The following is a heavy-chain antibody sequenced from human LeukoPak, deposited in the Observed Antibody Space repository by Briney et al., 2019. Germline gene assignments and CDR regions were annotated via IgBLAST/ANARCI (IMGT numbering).Heavy chain of an antibody. CDR1: GYTLTELS. J-gene: IGHJ5*02. V-gene: IGHV1-24*01. Sequence: ASVKVSCKVSGYTLTELSMHWVRQAPGKGLEWMGGFDPEDGETIYAQKFQGRVTMTEDTSTDTAYMELSSLRSEDTAVYYCATLRIAARREVQYNWIDPWGQGTLVTVSS. CDR2: FDPEDGET. D-gene: IGHD6-6*01. CDR3: ATLRIAARREVQYNWIDP.